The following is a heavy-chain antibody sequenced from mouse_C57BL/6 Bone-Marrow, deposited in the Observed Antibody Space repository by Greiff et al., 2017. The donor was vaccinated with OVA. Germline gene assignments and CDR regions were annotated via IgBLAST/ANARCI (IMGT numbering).Heavy chain of an antibody. CDR3: ARMITRYFDV. D-gene: IGHD2-4*01. V-gene: IGHV1-76*01. CDR2: IYPGSGNT. J-gene: IGHJ1*03. Sequence: QVHVKQSGAELVRPGASVKLSCKVSGYTFTDYYINWVKQRPGQGLEWIARIYPGSGNTYYNEKFKGKATLTAEKSSSTAYMQLSSLTSEDSAVYFCARMITRYFDVWGTGTTVTVSS. CDR1: GYTFTDYY.